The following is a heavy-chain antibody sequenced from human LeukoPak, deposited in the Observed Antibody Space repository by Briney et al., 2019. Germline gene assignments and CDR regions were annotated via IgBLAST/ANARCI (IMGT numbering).Heavy chain of an antibody. CDR3: ARGYNRQSNPFDY. CDR1: GGSLSSNY. Sequence: PSETLSLTCNVSGGSLSSNYWSWIRQSPGKGLEWIGYIHYSGSTDYNPSLKSRVTISVDRSKNQFSLRLGSVTAADTAVYYCARGYNRQSNPFDYWGQGTLVTVSS. J-gene: IGHJ4*02. D-gene: IGHD1-1*01. CDR2: IHYSGST. V-gene: IGHV4-59*01.